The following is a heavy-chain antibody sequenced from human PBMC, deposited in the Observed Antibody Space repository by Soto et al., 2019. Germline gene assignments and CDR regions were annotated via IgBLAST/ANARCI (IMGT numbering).Heavy chain of an antibody. V-gene: IGHV4-30-2*01. CDR3: ARVGGYCSSTSCSYYYGMDV. CDR2: IYHSGST. J-gene: IGHJ6*02. D-gene: IGHD2-2*01. CDR1: GGSISSGGYS. Sequence: SETLSLTCAVSGGSISSGGYSCSWIRQPPGKGLEWIGYIYHSGSTYYNPSLKSRVTISVDRSKNQFSLKLSSVAAADTAVYYCARVGGYCSSTSCSYYYGMDVWGQGTTVTVSS.